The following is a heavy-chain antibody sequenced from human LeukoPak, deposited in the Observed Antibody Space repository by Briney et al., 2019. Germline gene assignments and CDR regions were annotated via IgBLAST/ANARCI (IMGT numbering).Heavy chain of an antibody. V-gene: IGHV3-21*01. CDR2: ISSSSSYI. Sequence: PGGSLRLSCAASGFTFSSYSMNWVRQAPGKGLEWVSSISSSSSYIYYADSVKGRFTISRDNAKNSLYLQMDSLRAEDTAVYYCARPDYDFWSGSPGGHYMDVWGKGTTVTVSS. CDR1: GFTFSSYS. CDR3: ARPDYDFWSGSPGGHYMDV. D-gene: IGHD3-3*01. J-gene: IGHJ6*03.